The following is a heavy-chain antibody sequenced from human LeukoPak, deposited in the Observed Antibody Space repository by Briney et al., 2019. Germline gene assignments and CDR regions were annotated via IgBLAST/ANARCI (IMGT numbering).Heavy chain of an antibody. V-gene: IGHV3-73*01. CDR1: GFTFSGST. CDR3: IRGAASGSYYGFDV. Sequence: GGSLRLSCAVSGFTFSGSTMHWVRQASGKGLEWVGRIRSKANNYATAYATSVKGRFTLSRDDSKNTAYLQMNSLKTEDTAVYYCIRGAASGSYYGFDVWGQGATVTVSS. J-gene: IGHJ6*02. D-gene: IGHD1-26*01. CDR2: IRSKANNYAT.